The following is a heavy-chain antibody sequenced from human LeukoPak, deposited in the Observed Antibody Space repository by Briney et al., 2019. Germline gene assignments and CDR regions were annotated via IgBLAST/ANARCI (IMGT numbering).Heavy chain of an antibody. Sequence: GASVKVSCKASGYTCTSYGISWVRQAPGQGLEWMGWINPNSGGTNCAQKFQGRVTMTRDTSISTAYMELSRLRSDDTAVYYCARDYYDSSGFGAFDIWGQGTMVTVSS. CDR2: INPNSGGT. CDR3: ARDYYDSSGFGAFDI. D-gene: IGHD3-22*01. V-gene: IGHV1-2*02. J-gene: IGHJ3*02. CDR1: GYTCTSYG.